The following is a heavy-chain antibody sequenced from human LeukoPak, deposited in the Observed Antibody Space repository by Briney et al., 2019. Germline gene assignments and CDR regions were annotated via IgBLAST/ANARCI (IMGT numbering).Heavy chain of an antibody. Sequence: PGGSLRLSCAASGFTFSNFAMTWVRQAPGKGLEWVAVISYDGSNKYYADSVKGRFTISRDNSKNTLYLQMNSLRAEDTAVYYCAKSPGVGYDYWGQGTLVTVSS. CDR3: AKSPGVGYDY. D-gene: IGHD3-22*01. CDR2: ISYDGSNK. CDR1: GFTFSNFA. J-gene: IGHJ4*02. V-gene: IGHV3-30*18.